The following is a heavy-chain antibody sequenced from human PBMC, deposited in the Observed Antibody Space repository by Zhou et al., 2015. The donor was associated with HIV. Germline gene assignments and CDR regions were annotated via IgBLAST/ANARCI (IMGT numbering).Heavy chain of an antibody. J-gene: IGHJ4*02. V-gene: IGHV3-11*04. CDR1: GFTFSDYY. CDR2: ISSTGSTI. CDR3: ARDTTYGQFAAAFDY. Sequence: QVQLVESGEAWSSLEGPSRLSCAASGFTFSDYYMSWIRQAPGKGLEWVSYISSTGSTIYYADSVKGRFTISRDNAKKSLYLQMNSLGDEDTAVYYCARDTTYGQFAAAFDYWGQGTLVTVSS. D-gene: IGHD1-26*01.